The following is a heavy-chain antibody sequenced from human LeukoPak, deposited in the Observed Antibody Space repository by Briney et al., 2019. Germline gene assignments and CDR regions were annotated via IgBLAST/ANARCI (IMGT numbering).Heavy chain of an antibody. V-gene: IGHV4-34*01. CDR1: GGSFSGYY. CDR2: INHSGST. CDR3: AREKVLRPWYYYYYGMDV. Sequence: PSETLSLTCAVYGGSFSGYYWSWIHQPPGKGLEWIGEINHSGSTNYNPSLKSRVTISVDTSKNQFSLKLSSVTAADTAVYYCAREKVLRPWYYYYYGMDVWGQGTTVTVSS. J-gene: IGHJ6*02. D-gene: IGHD3-3*01.